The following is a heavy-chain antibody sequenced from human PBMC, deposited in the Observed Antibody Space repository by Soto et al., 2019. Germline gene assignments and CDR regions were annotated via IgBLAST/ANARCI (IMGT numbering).Heavy chain of an antibody. J-gene: IGHJ6*02. CDR3: TGSAVYYYYGMDV. V-gene: IGHV4-39*01. CDR2: IYYSGST. Sequence: PSETLSLTCTVSGGSISSSSYYWGWIRQPPGKGLEWIGSIYYSGSTYYNPSLKSRVTISVDTSKNQFSLKLSSVTAADTAVYYCTGSAVYYYYGMDVWGQGTTVTVSS. CDR1: GGSISSSSYY.